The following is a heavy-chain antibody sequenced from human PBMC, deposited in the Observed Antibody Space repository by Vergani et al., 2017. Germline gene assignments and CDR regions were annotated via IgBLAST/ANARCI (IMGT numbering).Heavy chain of an antibody. Sequence: EVQLVESGGGLVQPGGSLRLSCAASGFTFSSYWMHWVRQAPGKGLVWVSRINSDGSSTSYADSVKGRFTISRDNAKNTLYLQMNSLRAEDTAVYYCARGPTVTNYYYYYYMDVWGKGTTVTVSS. CDR1: GFTFSSYW. CDR2: INSDGSST. V-gene: IGHV3-74*01. CDR3: ARGPTVTNYYYYYYMDV. J-gene: IGHJ6*03. D-gene: IGHD4-17*01.